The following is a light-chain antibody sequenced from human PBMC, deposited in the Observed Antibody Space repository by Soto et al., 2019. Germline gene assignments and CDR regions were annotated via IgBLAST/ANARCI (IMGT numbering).Light chain of an antibody. CDR1: QGISSH. CDR2: AAS. J-gene: IGKJ5*01. Sequence: DIQLTQSPSFLSASVGDRVTITCRASQGISSHLAWYQQKPGKAPKLLIYAASTLHSGVPSRFSGSGSGTEFPLTISSLQPEDFATYYCQHLNSYPITVGQGTRLEIK. V-gene: IGKV1-9*01. CDR3: QHLNSYPIT.